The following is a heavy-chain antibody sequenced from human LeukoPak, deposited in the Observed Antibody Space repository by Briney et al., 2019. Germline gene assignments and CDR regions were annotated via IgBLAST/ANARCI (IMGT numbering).Heavy chain of an antibody. CDR2: VRLDGKT. J-gene: IGHJ4*02. V-gene: IGHV4-4*02. CDR1: GGSVTSTNW. CDR3: AREGGFFRPLDY. Sequence: PSETLSLTCGVSGGSVTSTNWWTWVRQPPGKGLEWIGEVRLDGKTNYNPSLESRLTISVDLSENHISLGLTSVTAADTAVYYCAREGGFFRPLDYSGQGTLVTVSS. D-gene: IGHD3-3*01.